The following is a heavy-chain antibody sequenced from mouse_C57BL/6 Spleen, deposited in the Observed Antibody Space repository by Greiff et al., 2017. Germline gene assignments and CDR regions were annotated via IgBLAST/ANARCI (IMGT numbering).Heavy chain of an antibody. CDR3: ARYLYAMDY. V-gene: IGHV1-69*01. CDR1: GYTFTSYW. Sequence: QVQLQQPGAELVMPGASVKLSCKASGYTFTSYWMHWVKQRPGQGLEWIGEIDPSDSYTNYNQKFKGKYTLTVDKSSSTAYMQLSSLTSEDSAVYYCARYLYAMDYWGQGTSVTVSS. CDR2: IDPSDSYT. J-gene: IGHJ4*01.